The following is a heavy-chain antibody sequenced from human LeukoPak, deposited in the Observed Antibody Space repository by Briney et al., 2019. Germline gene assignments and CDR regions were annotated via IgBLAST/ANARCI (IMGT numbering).Heavy chain of an antibody. V-gene: IGHV3-30*02. Sequence: GGSLRLSCAASGFTFSSYGMHWVRQAPGKGLEWVAFIRYDGSNKYYADSVRGRFTISRDDSKNTLYLQMNSLRAEDTAVYYCAKRGYCSGGSCYGGAFDIWGQGTMVTVSS. CDR1: GFTFSSYG. CDR3: AKRGYCSGGSCYGGAFDI. D-gene: IGHD2-15*01. CDR2: IRYDGSNK. J-gene: IGHJ3*02.